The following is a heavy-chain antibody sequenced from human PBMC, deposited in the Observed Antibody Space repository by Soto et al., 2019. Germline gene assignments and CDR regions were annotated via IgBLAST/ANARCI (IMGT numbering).Heavy chain of an antibody. J-gene: IGHJ6*01. CDR3: SRDLLGFGYTYGYV. Sequence: QVQLVQSGAEVKKPGSSVKVSCKASRGTFSNFAIIRWVRQAPGQGLEWMGGIIPIDATVNYAQKFQGRITLTADESTTTAYMDLGSLSSEDTAVYYCSRDLLGFGYTYGYVLGQGTTVTVSS. V-gene: IGHV1-69*12. CDR2: IIPIDATV. D-gene: IGHD3-10*01. CDR1: RGTFSNFA.